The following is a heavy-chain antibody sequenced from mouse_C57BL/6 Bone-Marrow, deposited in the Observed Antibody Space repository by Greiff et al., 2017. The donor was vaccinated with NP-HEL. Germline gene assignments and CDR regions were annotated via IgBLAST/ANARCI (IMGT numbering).Heavy chain of an antibody. Sequence: VQLQQSGAELVRPGTSVKVSCKASGYAFTNYLIEWVKQRPGQGLEWIGVINPGSGGTNYNEKFKGKATLTADKSSSTAYMQLSSLTSEDSAVYFCARSTTVVATQGDYWGQGTSVTVSS. J-gene: IGHJ4*01. CDR1: GYAFTNYL. V-gene: IGHV1-54*01. CDR2: INPGSGGT. D-gene: IGHD1-1*01. CDR3: ARSTTVVATQGDY.